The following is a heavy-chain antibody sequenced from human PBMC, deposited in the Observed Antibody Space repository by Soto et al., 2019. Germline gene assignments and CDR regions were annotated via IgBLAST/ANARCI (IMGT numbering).Heavy chain of an antibody. J-gene: IGHJ6*02. D-gene: IGHD6-19*01. Sequence: GGSLRLSCAASGFTFSSYAMSWVRQAPGKGLEWVSAISGSGGSTYYADSVKGRFTISRDNSKNTLYLQMNSLRAEDTAVYYCAKDQSSGWYPYYYYGMDVWGQGTTVTVSS. CDR1: GFTFSSYA. CDR2: ISGSGGST. V-gene: IGHV3-23*01. CDR3: AKDQSSGWYPYYYYGMDV.